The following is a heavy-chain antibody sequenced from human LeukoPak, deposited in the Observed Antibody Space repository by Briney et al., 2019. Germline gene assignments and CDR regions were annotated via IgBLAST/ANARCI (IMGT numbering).Heavy chain of an antibody. V-gene: IGHV4-59*08. CDR2: IYYSGST. D-gene: IGHD2-21*02. J-gene: IGHJ4*02. CDR3: ARHAVTATIYYFDY. CDR1: GGSISSYY. Sequence: PSETLSLTCTVSGGSISSYYWSWIRQPPGKGLDWIGYIYYSGSTNYNPSLKSRVTISVDTSKNQFSLKLSSVTAADTAVYYCARHAVTATIYYFDYWGQGTLVTVSS.